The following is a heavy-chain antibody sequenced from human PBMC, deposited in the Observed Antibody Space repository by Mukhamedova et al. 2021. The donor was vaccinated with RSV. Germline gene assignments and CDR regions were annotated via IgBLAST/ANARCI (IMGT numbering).Heavy chain of an antibody. CDR2: IYYSGST. J-gene: IGHJ4*02. Sequence: RQPPGKGLEWIGYIYYSGSTNYNPSLKSRVTISVDTSKNQFSLKLSSVTAADTAVYYCARGYYGSGSYYKSPLPFDYWGQGTLVTV. V-gene: IGHV4-59*01. D-gene: IGHD3-10*01. CDR3: ARGYYGSGSYYKSPLPFDY.